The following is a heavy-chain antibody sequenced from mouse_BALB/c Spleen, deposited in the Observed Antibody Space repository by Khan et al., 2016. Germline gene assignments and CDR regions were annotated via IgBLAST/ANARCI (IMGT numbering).Heavy chain of an antibody. V-gene: IGHV4-1*02. CDR2: INPDSSTI. J-gene: IGHJ3*01. D-gene: IGHD1-1*01. Sequence: EVKLLESGGGLVQPGGSLKLSCAASGFDLSRYWMSWVRQAPGKGLEWIGEINPDSSTINYTPSRKDRFIISRDNAKNTLYLQVSKVRSEDTALYYCTRAGYYEYLACWGQEPLVSVSA. CDR1: GFDLSRYW. CDR3: TRAGYYEYLAC.